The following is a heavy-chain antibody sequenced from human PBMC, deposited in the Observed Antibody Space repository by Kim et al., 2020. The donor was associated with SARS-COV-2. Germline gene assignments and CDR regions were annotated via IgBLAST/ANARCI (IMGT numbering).Heavy chain of an antibody. CDR2: ISGSGGST. CDR3: AKDRGSSGWPPQYYFDY. CDR1: GFTFSSYA. Sequence: GGSLRLSCAASGFTFSSYAMSWVRQAPGKGLEWVSAISGSGGSTYYADSVKGRFTISRDNSKNTLYLQMNSLRAEDTAVYYCAKDRGSSGWPPQYYFDYWGQGTLVTVSS. J-gene: IGHJ4*02. V-gene: IGHV3-23*01. D-gene: IGHD6-19*01.